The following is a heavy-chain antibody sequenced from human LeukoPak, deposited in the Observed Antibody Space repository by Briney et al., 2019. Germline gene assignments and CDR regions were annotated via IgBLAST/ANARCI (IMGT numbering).Heavy chain of an antibody. J-gene: IGHJ4*02. V-gene: IGHV3-48*04. CDR1: GFTFSSYS. CDR3: ARGSRWRGYSYGWYYFDY. Sequence: PGGSLRLSCAASGFTFSSYSMNWIRQAPGKGLEWVSYISSSGSTIYYADSAKGRFTISRDNAKNSLYLQMNSLRAEDTAVYYCARGSRWRGYSYGWYYFDYWGQGTLVTVSS. CDR2: ISSSGSTI. D-gene: IGHD5-18*01.